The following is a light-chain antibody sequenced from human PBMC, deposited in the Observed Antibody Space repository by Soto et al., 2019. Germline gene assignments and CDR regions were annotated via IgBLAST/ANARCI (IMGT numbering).Light chain of an antibody. CDR1: SSNIGAGYD. V-gene: IGLV1-40*01. Sequence: QSSLTQPPSVSGAPGQRITISCTGSSSNIGAGYDVHWYRQLPGTAPKLLIFADTKRPSGVPDRFSGSKSGTSASLAITGLQAEDEADYYCQSYDSSLSGLYVLGTGTKV. CDR2: ADT. J-gene: IGLJ1*01. CDR3: QSYDSSLSGLYV.